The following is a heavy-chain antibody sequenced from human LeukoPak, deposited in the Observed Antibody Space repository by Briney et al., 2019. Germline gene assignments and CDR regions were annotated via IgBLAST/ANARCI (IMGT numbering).Heavy chain of an antibody. Sequence: ASVKVSCKASGYTFTRYYIHWVRQAPGQGLEWMGTINPSGGSTSYAQKFQGRLTVTRDMSTSTVYMELSSLGSEDTAVYYCARDRGVLRYFDWLFEFDYWGQGTLVTVSS. J-gene: IGHJ4*02. CDR1: GYTFTRYY. V-gene: IGHV1-46*01. CDR3: ARDRGVLRYFDWLFEFDY. CDR2: INPSGGST. D-gene: IGHD3-9*01.